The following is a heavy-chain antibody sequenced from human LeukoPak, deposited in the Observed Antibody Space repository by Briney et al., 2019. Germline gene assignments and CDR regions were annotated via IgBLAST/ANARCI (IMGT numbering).Heavy chain of an antibody. D-gene: IGHD2-15*01. CDR3: AKDGRGGNCCNWFDP. CDR1: GFTFSSYG. Sequence: GGSLRLSCAASGFTFSSYGMHWVRQAPGKGLEWVAFIRYDGGNQYYADSVKGRFTISRDNSKNTLYLQMNSLRAEDTAVYHCAKDGRGGNCCNWFDPWGQGTLVTVSS. V-gene: IGHV3-30*02. J-gene: IGHJ5*02. CDR2: IRYDGGNQ.